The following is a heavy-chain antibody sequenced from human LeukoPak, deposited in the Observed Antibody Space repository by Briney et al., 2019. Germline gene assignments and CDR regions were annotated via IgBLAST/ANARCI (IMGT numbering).Heavy chain of an antibody. Sequence: GGSVRLSCAASGFTFSSDWMSWVRPAGGKGLEWVANIKQDGSEKYYVDSVKGRFTISRDNAKNSLYLQMNSLRAEHTAVYYCARDLEQWRGEGSAFDIWGQGTMVTVSS. D-gene: IGHD6-19*01. V-gene: IGHV3-7*05. CDR3: ARDLEQWRGEGSAFDI. CDR2: IKQDGSEK. J-gene: IGHJ3*02. CDR1: GFTFSSDW.